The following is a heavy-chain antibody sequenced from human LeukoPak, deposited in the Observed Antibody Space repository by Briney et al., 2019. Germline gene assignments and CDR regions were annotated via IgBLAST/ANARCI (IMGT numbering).Heavy chain of an antibody. V-gene: IGHV3-48*03. D-gene: IGHD6-19*01. Sequence: PGGSLRLSCAASGFTFSSYEMNWVRQAPGKGLEWVSYISSSGGTIYYADSVKGRFTISRDNAKNSLYLQMNSLRAEDTAVYYCARDRGSGWYVDYWGQGTLVTVSS. CDR3: ARDRGSGWYVDY. J-gene: IGHJ4*02. CDR2: ISSSGGTI. CDR1: GFTFSSYE.